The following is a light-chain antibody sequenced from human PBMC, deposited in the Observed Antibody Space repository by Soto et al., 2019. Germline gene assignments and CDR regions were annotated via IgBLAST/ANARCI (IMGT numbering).Light chain of an antibody. CDR3: QQYNNCVT. V-gene: IGKV3-15*01. CDR1: QSVGSN. Sequence: EMVLTHSPATLSFSPGASATLSCRASQSVGSNLAWYQQKPGQATMLLIYGASTRATGIPARFSSSGSGTEFTLTSSILQSEDLADYYCQQYNNCVTFGEGTKVDIK. J-gene: IGKJ4*02. CDR2: GAS.